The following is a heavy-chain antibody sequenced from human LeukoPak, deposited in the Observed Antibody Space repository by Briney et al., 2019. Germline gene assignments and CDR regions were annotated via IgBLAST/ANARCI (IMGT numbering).Heavy chain of an antibody. J-gene: IGHJ5*02. CDR1: GYTFTGYY. Sequence: ASAKVSCKASGYTFTGYYMHWVRQAPGQGLEWMGWINPHSGGTNYAQKFQGRVTMTRDTSISTAYMELSRLRSDDTAVYYCARRAVVVPAAIAATPDNWFDPWGQGTLVTVSS. CDR3: ARRAVVVPAAIAATPDNWFDP. CDR2: INPHSGGT. V-gene: IGHV1-2*02. D-gene: IGHD2-2*01.